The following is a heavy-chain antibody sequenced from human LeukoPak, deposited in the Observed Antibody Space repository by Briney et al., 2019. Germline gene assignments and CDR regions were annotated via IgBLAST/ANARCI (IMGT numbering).Heavy chain of an antibody. V-gene: IGHV4-34*01. CDR2: INHSGST. CDR3: ARGHNLGYYFDY. CDR1: GGSFSGYY. D-gene: IGHD5-24*01. Sequence: SETLSLTCAVYGGSFSGYYWSWIRQPPGKGLEWIGEINHSGSTNYNPSLKSRVTISVDTSKNQFSLKLSSVTAAGTAVYYCARGHNLGYYFDYWGQGTLVTVSS. J-gene: IGHJ4*02.